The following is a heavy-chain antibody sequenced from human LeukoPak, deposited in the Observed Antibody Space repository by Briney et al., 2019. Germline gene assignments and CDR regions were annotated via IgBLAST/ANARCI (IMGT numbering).Heavy chain of an antibody. J-gene: IGHJ4*02. CDR1: EFTGSSNS. V-gene: IGHV3-53*01. CDR3: ATRAGAYSHPYDY. CDR2: IYSDNT. Sequence: GGSLRLSCTVSEFTGSSNSMSWVREAPGKGLEWVSIIYSDNTHYSDSVKGRFTISRDNSKNTLYLQMHSLRDEDTAVYYCATRAGAYSHPYDYWGQGTLVTVSS. D-gene: IGHD4-23*01.